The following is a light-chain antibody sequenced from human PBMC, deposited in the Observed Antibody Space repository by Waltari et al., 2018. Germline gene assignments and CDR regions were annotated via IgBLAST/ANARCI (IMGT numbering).Light chain of an antibody. CDR2: VNSDGSH. CDR3: QTGGHGTWV. V-gene: IGLV4-69*01. J-gene: IGLJ3*02. CDR1: SGHSSNV. Sequence: QLVLTQSLSASASLGASVKLTCTLTSGHSSNVIAWLPQQPEKGPRYLMKVNSDGSHRKGDEIPDRFSGSSSGAERYLTISNLQSEDEADYYCQTGGHGTWVFGGGTKLTVL.